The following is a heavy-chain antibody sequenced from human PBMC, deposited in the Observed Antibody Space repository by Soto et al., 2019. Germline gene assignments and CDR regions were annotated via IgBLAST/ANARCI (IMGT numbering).Heavy chain of an antibody. CDR1: EFTFSTYW. Sequence: EVQLVESGGGLVQPGGSLRLSCAVSEFTFSTYWMHWVRQAPGRGLEWVARIDTTGSTTTYAGSVQGRFTISRDNAKNTLYLQMHSVRDEDTAVYYCASVSAAQYYYGMDAWGQGTTVTVSS. CDR3: ASVSAAQYYYGMDA. V-gene: IGHV3-74*01. D-gene: IGHD4-4*01. J-gene: IGHJ6*02. CDR2: IDTTGSTT.